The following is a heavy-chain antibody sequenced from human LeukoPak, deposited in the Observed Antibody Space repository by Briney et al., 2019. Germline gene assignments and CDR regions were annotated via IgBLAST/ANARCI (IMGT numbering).Heavy chain of an antibody. CDR3: ARVSAAPYYYYGMDV. Sequence: PSETLSLTCAVSGGSISSGGYSWGWIRQPPGKGLEWIGYIYHSGSTYYNPSLKSRVTISVDRSKNQFSLKLSSVTAADTAVYYCARVSAAPYYYYGMDVWGQGTTVTVSS. CDR1: GGSISSGGYS. D-gene: IGHD1-26*01. J-gene: IGHJ6*02. V-gene: IGHV4-30-2*01. CDR2: IYHSGST.